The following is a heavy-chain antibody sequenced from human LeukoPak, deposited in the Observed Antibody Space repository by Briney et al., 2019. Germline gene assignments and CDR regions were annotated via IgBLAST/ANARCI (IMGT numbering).Heavy chain of an antibody. J-gene: IGHJ4*02. CDR2: IRYDGSNK. CDR3: AKDLQVYDILTGYSSSDSGAH. D-gene: IGHD3-9*01. V-gene: IGHV3-30*02. CDR1: GFTFSSYG. Sequence: GGSLRLSCAASGFTFSSYGMHWVRQAPGKGLEGVAFIRYDGSNKYYADSLKGRFTISRDNSKNTLYLQINSLRAEDTPVYYCAKDLQVYDILTGYSSSDSGAHWGQGTLVTVSS.